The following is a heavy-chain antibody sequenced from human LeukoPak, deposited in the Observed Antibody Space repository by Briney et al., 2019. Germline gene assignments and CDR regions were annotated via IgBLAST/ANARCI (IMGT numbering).Heavy chain of an antibody. CDR2: ISYDGSNK. J-gene: IGHJ4*02. D-gene: IGHD6-6*01. V-gene: IGHV3-30*01. Sequence: GGSLRLSCAASGFTFSSYAMHWVRQAPGKGLEWVAVISYDGSNKYYADSVKGRFTISRDNSKNTLYLQMNSLRAEDTAVYYCAREPPIAARPFDYWGQGTLVTVSS. CDR3: AREPPIAARPFDY. CDR1: GFTFSSYA.